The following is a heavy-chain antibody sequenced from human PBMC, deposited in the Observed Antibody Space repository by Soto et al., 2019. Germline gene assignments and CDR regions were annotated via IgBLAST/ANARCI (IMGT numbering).Heavy chain of an antibody. J-gene: IGHJ5*02. CDR2: INPNSGGT. V-gene: IGHV1-2*02. CDR1: GYTFTGYY. CDR3: ARGYSDWGLGWFDP. Sequence: VPLVQSGAEVTKPGASVTVSCKASGYTFTGYYMHWVRQAPGQGLEWMGWINPNSGGTNYAQKFQGRVTMTRDTSISTAYMELSRLRSDDTAVYYCARGYSDWGLGWFDPWGQGTLVTVSS. D-gene: IGHD1-26*01.